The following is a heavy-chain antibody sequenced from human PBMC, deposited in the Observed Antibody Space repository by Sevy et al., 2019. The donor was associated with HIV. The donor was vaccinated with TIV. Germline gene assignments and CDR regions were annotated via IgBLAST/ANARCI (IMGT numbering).Heavy chain of an antibody. CDR3: TTDSKKRGLSALLAY. J-gene: IGHJ4*02. CDR2: IKSKTDGGTT. D-gene: IGHD3-10*01. V-gene: IGHV3-15*01. Sequence: GGSLRLSCAASGFTFSNAWMSWVRQAPGKGLEWVGRIKSKTDGGTTDYAAPVKGRFTISRDDSKNTLYLQMNSLKTEDPAIYSCTTDSKKRGLSALLAYWGQGTLVTVSS. CDR1: GFTFSNAW.